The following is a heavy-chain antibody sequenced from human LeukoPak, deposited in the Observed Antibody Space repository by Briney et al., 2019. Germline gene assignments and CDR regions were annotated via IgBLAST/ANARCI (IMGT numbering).Heavy chain of an antibody. CDR2: IHRSGST. D-gene: IGHD1-14*01. V-gene: IGHV4-4*02. CDR1: LDSTTSNF. Sequence: SETLSLTCTVSLDSTTSNFWSSVRQPPGKGLEWIGEIHRSGSTNYNPSLQSRVTISIDRSKNQIALELSSVTAADTAVYYCAREIVGGFNPGAYWGQGTLVTVSS. CDR3: AREIVGGFNPGAY. J-gene: IGHJ4*02.